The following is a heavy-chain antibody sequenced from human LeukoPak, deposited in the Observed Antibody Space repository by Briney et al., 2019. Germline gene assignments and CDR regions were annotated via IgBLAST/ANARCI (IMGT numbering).Heavy chain of an antibody. CDR3: ARRKQLSYYYYYMDV. J-gene: IGHJ6*03. V-gene: IGHV4-34*01. Sequence: PETLSLTCTVSGGSISSYYWSWIRQPPGKGLEWIGEINHSGSTNYNPSLKSRVTISVDTSKNQFSLKLSSVTAADTAVYYCARRKQLSYYYYYMDVWGKGTTVTVSS. D-gene: IGHD6-13*01. CDR2: INHSGST. CDR1: GGSISSYY.